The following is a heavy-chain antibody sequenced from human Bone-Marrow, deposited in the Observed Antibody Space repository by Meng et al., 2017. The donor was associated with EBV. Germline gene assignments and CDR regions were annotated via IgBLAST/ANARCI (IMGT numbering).Heavy chain of an antibody. CDR3: ARDQVVVVVAAPGWFDP. D-gene: IGHD2-15*01. V-gene: IGHV1-18*01. CDR2: ISAYNGNT. Sequence: HVQLVQSGAEVKKPGASVKVSRKASGYTFTSYGISWVRQAPGQGLEWMGWISAYNGNTNYAQKLQGRVTMTTDTSTSTAYMELRSLRSDDTAVYYCARDQVVVVVAAPGWFDPWGQGTLVTVSS. CDR1: GYTFTSYG. J-gene: IGHJ5*02.